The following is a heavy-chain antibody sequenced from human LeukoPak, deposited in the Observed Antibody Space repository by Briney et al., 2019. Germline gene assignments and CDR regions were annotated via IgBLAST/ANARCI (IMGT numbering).Heavy chain of an antibody. V-gene: IGHV4-61*01. CDR2: KYYSGST. CDR3: ARGRSYGFDFDS. J-gene: IGHJ4*02. Sequence: SETLSLTCDVSGVSIKTCCYYWTWIRQPPGQGLGWIGYKYYSGSTRYNSSLRSRLTISLDSSKNQFSLRLTSVTAADTAVYYCARGRSYGFDFDSWGPGTLVIVSS. D-gene: IGHD5-18*01. CDR1: GVSIKTCCYY.